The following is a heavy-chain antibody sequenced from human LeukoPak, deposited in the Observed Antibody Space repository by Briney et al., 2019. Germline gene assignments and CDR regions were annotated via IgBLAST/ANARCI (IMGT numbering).Heavy chain of an antibody. D-gene: IGHD4-23*01. CDR3: ARGGGKALFDY. Sequence: SETLSLTCTVSGGSISSSSYYWGWVRQPPGKGLEWIGSIYYNGNTYYNPPLQSRVTISVDTSKNQFSLKLSSVTAADTAVYYCARGGGKALFDYWGQGTLVTVSS. J-gene: IGHJ4*02. CDR2: IYYNGNT. V-gene: IGHV4-39*07. CDR1: GGSISSSSYY.